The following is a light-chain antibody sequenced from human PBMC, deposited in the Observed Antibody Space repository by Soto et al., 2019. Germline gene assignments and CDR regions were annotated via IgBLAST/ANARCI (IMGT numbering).Light chain of an antibody. Sequence: QSVLAQPVSVSGSPGQSITISCTGTTNDFDLYKYVSWYQRHPGKAPKLLIFDVNHRPSGVSNRFSGSKSANTASLTISGLQAEEEADSSRSSSTSRTTRVFGGGTKVTVL. V-gene: IGLV2-14*03. CDR3: SSSTSRTTRV. J-gene: IGLJ2*01. CDR2: DVN. CDR1: TNDFDLYKY.